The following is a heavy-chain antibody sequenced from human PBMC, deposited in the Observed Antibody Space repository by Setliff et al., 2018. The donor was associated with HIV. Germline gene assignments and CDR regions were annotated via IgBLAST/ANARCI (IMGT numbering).Heavy chain of an antibody. D-gene: IGHD3-22*01. CDR3: ARDRYYYDSSGYSGAFDI. J-gene: IGHJ3*02. Sequence: KTSETLSLTCTVSGGSISSYYWSWTRQPPGKGLEWIGYIYYSGSTNYNPSLKCRVTISVDTSKNQFSLKLSSVTAADTAVYYCARDRYYYDSSGYSGAFDIWGQGTMVTVSS. CDR1: GGSISSYY. CDR2: IYYSGST. V-gene: IGHV4-59*01.